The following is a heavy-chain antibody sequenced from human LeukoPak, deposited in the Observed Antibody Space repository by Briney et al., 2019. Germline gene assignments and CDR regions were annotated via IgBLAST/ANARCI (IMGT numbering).Heavy chain of an antibody. CDR1: GFTVSSNY. CDR2: IGRSGDTT. D-gene: IGHD4-17*01. J-gene: IGHJ4*02. V-gene: IGHV3-23*01. CDR3: AKDAPDYGDYLFDY. Sequence: GGSLRLSCAASGFTVSSNYMSWVRQAPGKGLEWVSGIGRSGDTTHYADSVKGRFTISRDNSNNRLYLRMNSLRADDTAVYYCAKDAPDYGDYLFDYWGRGTLVIVSS.